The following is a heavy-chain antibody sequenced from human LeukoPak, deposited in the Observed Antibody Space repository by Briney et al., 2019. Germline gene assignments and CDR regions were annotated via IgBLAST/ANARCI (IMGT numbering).Heavy chain of an antibody. CDR2: ISYDGSNK. J-gene: IGHJ4*02. CDR1: GFTFSSYA. D-gene: IGHD1-1*01. V-gene: IGHV3-30-3*01. CDR3: ARAWYGTKPLGVDY. Sequence: PGRSLRLSCAASGFTFSSYAMHWVRQAPGKGLEWVAVISYDGSNKYYADSVKGRFTISRDNAKNSLYLQMNSLRAEDTAVYYCARAWYGTKPLGVDYWGQGTLVTVSS.